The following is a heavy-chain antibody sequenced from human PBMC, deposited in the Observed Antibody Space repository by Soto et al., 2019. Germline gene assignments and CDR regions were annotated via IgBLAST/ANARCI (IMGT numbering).Heavy chain of an antibody. CDR3: ATYDSSGYYQSSTTLYYFDY. CDR1: GFTFSSYA. CDR2: ISYDGSNK. D-gene: IGHD3-22*01. Sequence: PGGSLRLSCAASGFTFSSYAMHWVRQAPGKGLEWVAVISYDGSNKYYADSVKGRFTISRDNSKNTLYLQMNSLRAEDTAVYYCATYDSSGYYQSSTTLYYFDYWGQGTLVTVSS. V-gene: IGHV3-30-3*01. J-gene: IGHJ4*02.